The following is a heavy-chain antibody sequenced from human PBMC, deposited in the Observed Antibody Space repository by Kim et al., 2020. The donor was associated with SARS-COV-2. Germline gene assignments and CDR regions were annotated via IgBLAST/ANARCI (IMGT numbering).Heavy chain of an antibody. CDR2: ISSSSSTI. J-gene: IGHJ5*02. D-gene: IGHD1-26*01. CDR3: ARQTRVGKPYNWFDP. Sequence: GGSLRLSCAASGFTFSSYSMNWVRQAPGKGLEWVSYISSSSSTIYYADSVKGRFTISRDNAKNSLYLQMNSLRDEDTAVYYCARQTRVGKPYNWFDPWGQGTRVTVDS. CDR1: GFTFSSYS. V-gene: IGHV3-48*02.